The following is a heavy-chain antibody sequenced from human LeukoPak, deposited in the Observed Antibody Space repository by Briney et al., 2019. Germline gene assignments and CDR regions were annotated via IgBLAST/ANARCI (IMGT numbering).Heavy chain of an antibody. CDR1: GYTFSRHG. D-gene: IGHD1-26*01. Sequence: SVKVSCKTSGYTFSRHGITWVRQAPGQGLEWIGGVIPILGTTNYAQKFQDRVSITTDESTSTAYMEVTSLRSVDTAVYYCARDDGSATMGFDSWGQGTLVTVSS. V-gene: IGHV1-69*05. J-gene: IGHJ4*02. CDR3: ARDDGSATMGFDS. CDR2: VIPILGTT.